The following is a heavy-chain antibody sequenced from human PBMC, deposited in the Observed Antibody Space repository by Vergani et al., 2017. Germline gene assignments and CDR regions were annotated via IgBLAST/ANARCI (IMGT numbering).Heavy chain of an antibody. J-gene: IGHJ4*02. Sequence: VQLQESGPGLVKPSETLSLTCVVSDYSISRGYYWGWIRQPPGKGLEWVSSVSGSSATPYYADSVKGRFIISRDNSKNTLHLQMNSLRADDTAVYYCTKGSRGYTGYFFDYWGQGTLATVSS. CDR1: DYSISRGYY. CDR3: TKGSRGYTGYFFDY. CDR2: VSGSSATP. D-gene: IGHD5-12*01. V-gene: IGHV3-23*01.